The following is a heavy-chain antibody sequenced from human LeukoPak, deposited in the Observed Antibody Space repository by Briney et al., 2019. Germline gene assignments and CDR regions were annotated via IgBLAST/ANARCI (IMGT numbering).Heavy chain of an antibody. CDR2: IYTSEST. CDR3: ARGDLRFFYYMDV. J-gene: IGHJ6*03. V-gene: IGHV4-61*02. Sequence: SETLSLTCTVSGGSISSGDYYWSWIRQPPGKGLEWIGRIYTSESTNYNPSLKSRVTISVDTSKNQFSLKLSSVTAADTAVYYCARGDLRFFYYMDVWGKGTTVTVSS. CDR1: GGSISSGDYY. D-gene: IGHD4-17*01.